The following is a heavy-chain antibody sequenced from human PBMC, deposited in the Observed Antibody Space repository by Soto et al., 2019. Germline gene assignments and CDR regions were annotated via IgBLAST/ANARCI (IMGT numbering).Heavy chain of an antibody. Sequence: SETLSLTCTVSGGSISTYYWSWIRQPPGKGLEGIGYIHYSGSTNYNPSLKSRVTMLVDTSKNQFSLRLSSVTAADTAVYYCVGDRSYNYGYWCFDPWGQGTLVTVSS. CDR1: GGSISTYY. J-gene: IGHJ5*02. V-gene: IGHV4-59*01. CDR2: IHYSGST. CDR3: VGDRSYNYGYWCFDP. D-gene: IGHD5-18*01.